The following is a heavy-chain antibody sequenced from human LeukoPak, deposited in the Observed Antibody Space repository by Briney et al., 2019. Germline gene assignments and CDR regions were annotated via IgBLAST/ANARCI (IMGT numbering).Heavy chain of an antibody. J-gene: IGHJ6*02. V-gene: IGHV1-69*05. CDR2: IIPIFGTA. D-gene: IGHD6-13*01. Sequence: SVKVSCKASGGTFSSYAISWVQQAPGQGLEWMGGIIPIFGTANYAQKFQGRVTMTRDTSTSTVYMELSSLRSEDTAVYYCARDLKYSSSGGDGMDVWGQGTTVTVSS. CDR1: GGTFSSYA. CDR3: ARDLKYSSSGGDGMDV.